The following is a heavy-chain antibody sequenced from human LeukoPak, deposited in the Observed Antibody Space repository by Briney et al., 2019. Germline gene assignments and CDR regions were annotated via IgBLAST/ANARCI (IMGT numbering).Heavy chain of an antibody. CDR3: ARDCSNGVCYPRDY. V-gene: IGHV1-18*01. CDR1: GYTLSGYG. J-gene: IGHJ4*02. CDR2: ITTYNGDK. D-gene: IGHD2-8*01. Sequence: ASVKVSCKASGYTLSGYGISWLRLAPGQGLEWVGWITTYNGDKKYSEKFQGRITMTTDTSTSTYYMELRSLRSDDTAIYYCARDCSNGVCYPRDYWGQGTLVIVST.